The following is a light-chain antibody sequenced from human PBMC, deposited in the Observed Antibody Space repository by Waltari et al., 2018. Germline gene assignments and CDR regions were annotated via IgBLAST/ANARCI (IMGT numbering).Light chain of an antibody. CDR2: NVS. CDR3: SSYTSDYTYV. V-gene: IGLV2-14*03. J-gene: IGLJ1*01. Sequence: SALTQPASVSGSPGPSITISCTGTSSDVGGFYFVSWYQQHPAKAPKLIISNVSRRPSGVSYRFSGSKSGNRAALTISGLQAEDEATYYCSSYTSDYTYVFGTGTEVTVV. CDR1: SSDVGGFYF.